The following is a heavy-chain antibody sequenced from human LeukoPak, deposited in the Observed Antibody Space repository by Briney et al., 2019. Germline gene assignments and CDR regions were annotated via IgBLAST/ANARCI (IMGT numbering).Heavy chain of an antibody. CDR1: GGSISSHY. D-gene: IGHD3-3*01. CDR2: IYYSGST. CDR3: ARGYYDFWSCYSIPPDY. Sequence: SETLSLTCTVSGGSISSHYWSWIRQPPGKGLEWIGYIYYSGSTNYNPSLESRVTISVDTSKNQFSLKLSSVTAADTAVYYCARGYYDFWSCYSIPPDYWGQGTLVTVSS. V-gene: IGHV4-59*11. J-gene: IGHJ4*02.